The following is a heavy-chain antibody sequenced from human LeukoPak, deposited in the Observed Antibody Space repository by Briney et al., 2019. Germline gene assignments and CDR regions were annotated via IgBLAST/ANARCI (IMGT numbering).Heavy chain of an antibody. Sequence: SGTLSLTCAVSGGSISSSNWWSWVRQPPGKGLEWIGEIYHGGSTNYNPSLKSRVTISVDKSKNQFSLKLSSVTAADTAVYYCARAHSHSWYGDDAFDIWGQGTMVTVSS. CDR2: IYHGGST. CDR3: ARAHSHSWYGDDAFDI. CDR1: GGSISSSNW. D-gene: IGHD6-13*01. V-gene: IGHV4-4*02. J-gene: IGHJ3*02.